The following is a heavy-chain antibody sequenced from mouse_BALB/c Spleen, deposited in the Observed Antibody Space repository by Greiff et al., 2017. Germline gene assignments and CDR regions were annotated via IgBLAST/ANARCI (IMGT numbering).Heavy chain of an antibody. CDR1: GSTFTSYW. J-gene: IGHJ4*01. CDR3: ARRRTATDYYAMDY. D-gene: IGHD1-2*01. CDR2: IAPGSGST. V-gene: IGHV1S41*01. Sequence: DLVKPGASVKLSCKASGSTFTSYWINWIKQRPGQGLEWIGRIAPGSGSTYYNEMFKGKATLTVDTSSSTAYIQLSSLSSEDSAVYFCARRRTATDYYAMDYWGQGTSVTVSS.